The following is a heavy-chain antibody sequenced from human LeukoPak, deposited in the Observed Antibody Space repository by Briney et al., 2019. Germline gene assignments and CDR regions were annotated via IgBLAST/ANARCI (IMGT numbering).Heavy chain of an antibody. CDR3: VGGYFGPDY. CDR1: GFGFSTHW. J-gene: IGHJ4*02. D-gene: IGHD3-10*01. V-gene: IGHV3-74*01. Sequence: GGSLRLSCAASGFGFSTHWMHWVRQAPGEGLVWVSRINNDGSDVTYAGSVKGRFTSSRDNAKNTLYLQMNSLRDDDTAVYFCVGGYFGPDYWGQGTLVTVSS. CDR2: INNDGSDV.